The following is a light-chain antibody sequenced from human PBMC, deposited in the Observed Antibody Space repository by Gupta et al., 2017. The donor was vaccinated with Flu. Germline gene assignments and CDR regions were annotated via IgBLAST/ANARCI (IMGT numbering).Light chain of an antibody. CDR2: ENK. CDR1: SNDVGSYNL. Sequence: QSALTQPASVSGSPGQSITISCTGTSNDVGSYNLVSWYQQHPAKVLICSRYENKKRPSGVSNRFYGATSATTAYTTISGLQAEDDSWEYCCSYATSSVVFGGGTKLTVL. CDR3: CSYATSSVV. J-gene: IGLJ2*01. V-gene: IGLV2-23*01.